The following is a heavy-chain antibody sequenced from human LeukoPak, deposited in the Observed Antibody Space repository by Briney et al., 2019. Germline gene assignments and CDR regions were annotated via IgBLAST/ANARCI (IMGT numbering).Heavy chain of an antibody. J-gene: IGHJ4*02. CDR2: IYYSGST. CDR1: GGSISSYY. D-gene: IGHD2-21*02. Sequence: SETLSLTCTVSGGSISSYYWSWIRQPPGKGLEWIGYIYYSGSTNYNPSLKSRVTISVDTSKNRFSLKLISVTAADTAVYYCAREAYCGGDCYSGFDYWGQGTLVTVSS. CDR3: AREAYCGGDCYSGFDY. V-gene: IGHV4-59*01.